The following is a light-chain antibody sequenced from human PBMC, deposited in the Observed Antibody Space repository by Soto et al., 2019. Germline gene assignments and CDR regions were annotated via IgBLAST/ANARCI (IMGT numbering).Light chain of an antibody. CDR2: DVT. J-gene: IGLJ2*01. Sequence: QSALTQPASVSGSPGQSITISCTGTSSDVGGYNYVSWYQQHPGKAPKLMVYDVTNRPSGVSTRFSGSKSGNTASLTISGLQAEDEAYYYCSSYTASSTYVVFGGGTKLTVL. V-gene: IGLV2-14*01. CDR3: SSYTASSTYVV. CDR1: SSDVGGYNY.